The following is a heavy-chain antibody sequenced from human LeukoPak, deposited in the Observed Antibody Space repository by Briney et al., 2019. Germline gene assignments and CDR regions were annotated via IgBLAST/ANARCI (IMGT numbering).Heavy chain of an antibody. Sequence: GASVKASCKASGYTFTSYGISWVRQAPGQGLEWMGWISAYNGNTNYAQKLQGRVTMTTDTSTSTAYMELRSLRSDDTAVYYCARGSYYDILTGYYNVMGYWGQGTLVTVSS. CDR3: ARGSYYDILTGYYNVMGY. J-gene: IGHJ4*02. V-gene: IGHV1-18*01. CDR1: GYTFTSYG. D-gene: IGHD3-9*01. CDR2: ISAYNGNT.